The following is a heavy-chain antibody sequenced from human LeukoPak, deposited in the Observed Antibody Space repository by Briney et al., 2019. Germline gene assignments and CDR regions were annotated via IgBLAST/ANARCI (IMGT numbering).Heavy chain of an antibody. V-gene: IGHV3-20*04. CDR3: ARVASNYDFDY. CDR2: INWNGGST. D-gene: IGHD4-11*01. J-gene: IGHJ4*02. CDR1: GFPFDDYG. Sequence: PGGSLSLSCAASGFPFDDYGMSWVRQVPGKGLEWVSGINWNGGSTGNADSVKGRFTISRDNAKNSLYLQMNSLRAEDTALYYCARVASNYDFDYWGQGTLVTVSS.